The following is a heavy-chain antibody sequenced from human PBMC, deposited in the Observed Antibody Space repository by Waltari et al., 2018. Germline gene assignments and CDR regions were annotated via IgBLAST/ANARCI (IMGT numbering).Heavy chain of an antibody. D-gene: IGHD3-3*01. J-gene: IGHJ5*02. CDR1: GASFSDYY. V-gene: IGHV4-34*01. CDR3: TRGGNYDFWSHRPFVDP. CDR2: IRQPGST. Sequence: QVQLQQWGAGLLGPSETLSLTCAVYGASFSDYYWGWVRQPPGKGLESISQIRQPGSTNYNPSLKSRVTISIDTPRSQFSLRVSSVTAADTALYFCTRGGNYDFWSHRPFVDPWGQGTLVTVSS.